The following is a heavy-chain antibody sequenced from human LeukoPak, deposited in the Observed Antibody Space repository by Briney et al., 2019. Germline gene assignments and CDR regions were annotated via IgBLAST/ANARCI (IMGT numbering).Heavy chain of an antibody. D-gene: IGHD3-10*01. CDR3: ARGRRRGGNWFDP. CDR1: GFIFSSYA. Sequence: GSLRLSCAASGFIFSSYAMSWVRQPPGKGLEWIGEINHSGSTNYNPSLKSRVTISVDTSKNQFSLKLSSVTAADTAVYYCARGRRRGGNWFDPWGQGTLVTVSS. J-gene: IGHJ5*02. V-gene: IGHV4-34*01. CDR2: INHSGST.